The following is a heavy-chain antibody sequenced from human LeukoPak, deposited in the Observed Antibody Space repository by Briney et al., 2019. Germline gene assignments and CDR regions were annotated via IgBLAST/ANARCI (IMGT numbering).Heavy chain of an antibody. CDR1: GFTFSSYG. J-gene: IGHJ4*02. CDR2: ISYDGSNK. V-gene: IGHV3-30*18. Sequence: GGSLRLSCAASGFTFSSYGMHWVRQAPGKGLEWVAVISYDGSNKYYADSVKGRFTISRDNSKNTLYLQMNSQRAEDTAVYYCAKDLISGTVYWGQGTLVTVSS. D-gene: IGHD2-8*01. CDR3: AKDLISGTVY.